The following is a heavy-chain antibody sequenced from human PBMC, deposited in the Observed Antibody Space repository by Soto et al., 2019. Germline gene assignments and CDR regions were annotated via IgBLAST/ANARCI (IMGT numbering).Heavy chain of an antibody. V-gene: IGHV4-4*02. D-gene: IGHD3-10*01. J-gene: IGHJ4*02. CDR2: IYHSGST. Sequence: SETLSLTCAVSGGSISSSNWWSWVRQPPGKGLEWIGEIYHSGSTHYNPSLRSRVTISVDTSKNQFSLKLRSVTAADTAVYYCASMGYHYGSGSYPLDYWGQGTLVTVSS. CDR3: ASMGYHYGSGSYPLDY. CDR1: GGSISSSNW.